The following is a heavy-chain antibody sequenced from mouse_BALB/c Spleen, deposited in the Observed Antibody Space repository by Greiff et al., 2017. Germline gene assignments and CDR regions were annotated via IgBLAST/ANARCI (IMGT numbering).Heavy chain of an antibody. V-gene: IGHV5-17*02. CDR2: ISSGSSTI. CDR1: GFTFSSFG. J-gene: IGHJ4*01. D-gene: IGHD2-2*01. CDR3: ARWLHYAMDY. Sequence: EVQLQESGGGLVQPGGSRKLSCAASGFTFSSFGMHWVRQAPEKGLEWVAYISSGSSTIYYADTVKGRFTISRDNPKNTLFLQMTSLRSEDTAMYYCARWLHYAMDYWGQGTSVTVSS.